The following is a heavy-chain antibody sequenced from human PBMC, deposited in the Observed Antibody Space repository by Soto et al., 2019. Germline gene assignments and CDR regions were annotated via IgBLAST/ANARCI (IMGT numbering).Heavy chain of an antibody. D-gene: IGHD3-3*01. CDR1: GGSISSSSYY. CDR2: IYYSGST. Sequence: PSETLSLTCTVSGGSISSSSYYWGWIRQPPGKGLEWIGSIYYSGSTYYNPSLKSRVTISVDTSKNQFSLKLSSVTAADTAVYYCARRERYDFWSGYYTTSFSPWGQGTLVTVSS. J-gene: IGHJ5*02. V-gene: IGHV4-39*01. CDR3: ARRERYDFWSGYYTTSFSP.